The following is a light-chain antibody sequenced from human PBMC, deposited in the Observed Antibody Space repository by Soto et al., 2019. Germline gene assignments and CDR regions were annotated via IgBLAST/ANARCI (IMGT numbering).Light chain of an antibody. J-gene: IGKJ1*01. Sequence: DVVMSQSPLSLPVTLGQPASISCRSSQSLLHKNGYNYVDWYMQKPGQSPQLLIYLGSNRASGVPDRFSGSGSDTYFTLEISRVEADDVGVYYCMQPLENFRTFGQGTKVDIK. CDR1: QSLLHKNGYNY. CDR2: LGS. CDR3: MQPLENFRT. V-gene: IGKV2-28*01.